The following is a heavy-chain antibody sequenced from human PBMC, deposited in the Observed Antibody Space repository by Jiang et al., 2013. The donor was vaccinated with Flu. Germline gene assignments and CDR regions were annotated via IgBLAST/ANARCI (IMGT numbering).Heavy chain of an antibody. V-gene: IGHV5-51*01. J-gene: IGHJ3*02. CDR2: IYPGDSDT. CDR1: GYSFTSYW. D-gene: IGHD1-26*01. Sequence: GAEVKKPGESLKISCKGSGYSFTSYWIGWVRQMPGKGLEWMGIIYPGDSDTRYSPSFQGQVTISADKSISTAYLQWSSLKASDTAMYYCATVADSGSYPPDLDAFDIWGQGTMVTVSS. CDR3: ATVADSGSYPPDLDAFDI.